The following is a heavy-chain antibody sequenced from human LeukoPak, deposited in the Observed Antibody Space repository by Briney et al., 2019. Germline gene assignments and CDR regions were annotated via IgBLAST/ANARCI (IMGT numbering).Heavy chain of an antibody. CDR3: ARDQDAIAVAGTGSFDY. Sequence: PGESLRLSCAASGFTFSRYWIHWVRQAPGKGLEWVSRINPDGSTTTYADSVKGRFTVSRDNSKNTLSLQMNSLRAEDTAVYYCARDQDAIAVAGTGSFDYWGQGTLVTVSS. CDR1: GFTFSRYW. J-gene: IGHJ4*02. V-gene: IGHV3-74*01. D-gene: IGHD6-19*01. CDR2: INPDGSTT.